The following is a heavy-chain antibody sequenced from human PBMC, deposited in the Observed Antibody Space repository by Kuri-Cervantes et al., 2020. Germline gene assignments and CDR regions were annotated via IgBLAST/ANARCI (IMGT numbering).Heavy chain of an antibody. CDR2: IYSGGST. Sequence: GESLKISCAASGFTVSSNYMSWVRQAPGKGLEWVSVIYSGGSTYYADSVKGRFTISRDNSKNTLYLQMNSLRAEDTAVYYCARGGIVVVPAAMANFDYWGQGTLVTVSS. D-gene: IGHD2-2*01. J-gene: IGHJ4*02. CDR3: ARGGIVVVPAAMANFDY. CDR1: GFTVSSNY. V-gene: IGHV3-53*01.